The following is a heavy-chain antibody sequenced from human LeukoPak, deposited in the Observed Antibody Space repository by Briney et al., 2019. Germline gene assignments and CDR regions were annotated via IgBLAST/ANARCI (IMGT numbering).Heavy chain of an antibody. CDR2: IYYSGST. D-gene: IGHD3-22*01. J-gene: IGHJ3*02. CDR3: ATGTYYYDSSGYFDAFDI. Sequence: SETLSLTCTVSGGSISSSSYYWGWIRQPPGKGLEWIGSIYYSGSTYYNPSLKSRVTISVDTPKNQFSLKLSSVTAADTAVYYCATGTYYYDSSGYFDAFDIWGQGTMVTVSS. CDR1: GGSISSSSYY. V-gene: IGHV4-39*01.